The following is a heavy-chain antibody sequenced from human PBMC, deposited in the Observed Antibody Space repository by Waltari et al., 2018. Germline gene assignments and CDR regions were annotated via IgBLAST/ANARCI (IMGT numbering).Heavy chain of an antibody. J-gene: IGHJ4*02. Sequence: EVQLGQSGAEVKKPGESLKLSCKGSGYSFHSYWIGWVRQRPGKGLEWMGFIYPGDSDTRYSPSFQGQVTISADKSISTAYLQWSSLKASDTAMYYCARTLGYCSSTSCYPTNYFDYWGQGTLVTVSS. D-gene: IGHD2-2*01. CDR2: IYPGDSDT. V-gene: IGHV5-51*01. CDR3: ARTLGYCSSTSCYPTNYFDY. CDR1: GYSFHSYW.